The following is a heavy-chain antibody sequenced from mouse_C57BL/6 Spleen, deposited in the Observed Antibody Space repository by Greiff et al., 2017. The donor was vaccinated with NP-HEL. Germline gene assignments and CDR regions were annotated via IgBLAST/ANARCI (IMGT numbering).Heavy chain of an antibody. CDR1: GYAFSSSW. V-gene: IGHV1-82*01. CDR2: IYPGDGDT. CDR3: ATDGYNAMDY. J-gene: IGHJ4*01. D-gene: IGHD2-3*01. Sequence: QVQLQQSVPELVKPGASVKISCKASGYAFSSSWMNWVKQRPGKGLEWIGRIYPGDGDTNYNGKFKGKATLTADKSSSTAYMQLSSLTSEDSAVYFCATDGYNAMDYWGQGTSVTVSS.